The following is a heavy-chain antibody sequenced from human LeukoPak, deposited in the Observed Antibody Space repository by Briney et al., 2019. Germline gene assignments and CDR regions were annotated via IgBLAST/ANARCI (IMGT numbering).Heavy chain of an antibody. Sequence: GGSLRLSCAASGFTFSSYGMHWVRQAPGKGLEWVAFIRYDGSNKYYADSVKGRFTISRYNSKNTLYLQMNSLRAEDTAVYYCAKDGRYCSSTSCYLYYYYYYYMDVWGKGTTVTVSS. J-gene: IGHJ6*03. D-gene: IGHD2-2*01. V-gene: IGHV3-30*02. CDR1: GFTFSSYG. CDR3: AKDGRYCSSTSCYLYYYYYYYMDV. CDR2: IRYDGSNK.